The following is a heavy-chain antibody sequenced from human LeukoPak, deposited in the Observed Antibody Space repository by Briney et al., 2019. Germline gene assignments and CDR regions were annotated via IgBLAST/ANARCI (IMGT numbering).Heavy chain of an antibody. D-gene: IGHD5-18*01. CDR3: ARDIGYGSRFDY. V-gene: IGHV3-21*01. J-gene: IGHJ4*02. CDR2: ISTTGTYI. Sequence: AGGSLRLSCAASGFTFSRYAMNWVRQAPGKGLEWVSSISTTGTYIDYADSVKGRFTISRDNVKNSLYLQMHSLRAEDTAVYYCARDIGYGSRFDYWGQGTLVTVSS. CDR1: GFTFSRYA.